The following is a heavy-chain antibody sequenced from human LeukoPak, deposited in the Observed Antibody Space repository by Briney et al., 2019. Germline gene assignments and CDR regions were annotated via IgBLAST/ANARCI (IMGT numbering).Heavy chain of an antibody. CDR1: GFTFSSYA. CDR2: ISGSGGST. D-gene: IGHD3-16*01. CDR3: AKKGGSSYDYVCYSYPV. Sequence: GGSLSLSCAASGFTFSSYAMSWVRQAPGKGLEGVSAISGSGGSTYYADSVKGRFTISRDNSKNTLYLQMNSLRAEDTAVYYCAKKGGSSYDYVCYSYPVWGQGTLVTVSS. J-gene: IGHJ4*02. V-gene: IGHV3-23*01.